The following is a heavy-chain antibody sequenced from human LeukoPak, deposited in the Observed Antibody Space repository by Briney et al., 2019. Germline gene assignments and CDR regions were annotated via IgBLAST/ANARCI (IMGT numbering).Heavy chain of an antibody. D-gene: IGHD4-17*01. V-gene: IGHV3-23*01. CDR2: ISGSGSST. Sequence: GGSLRLSCAASGFTFSSYAMSWVRQAPGKGLEWVSAISGSGSSTYYADSVKGRFTISSDNSKNTLYLQMSSLTAEDTAVYYCAKDRTSYMTTVTVWDYWGQGTLVTVSS. J-gene: IGHJ4*02. CDR3: AKDRTSYMTTVTVWDY. CDR1: GFTFSSYA.